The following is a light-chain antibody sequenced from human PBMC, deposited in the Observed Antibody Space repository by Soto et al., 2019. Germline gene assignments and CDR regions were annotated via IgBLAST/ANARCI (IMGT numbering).Light chain of an antibody. CDR1: QSISRN. V-gene: IGKV3D-15*01. CDR2: GAS. Sequence: MVVTQSRAALAVSPGERVAHSCRASQSISRNLAWYQQKPGQAPRLLIYGASTRATGIPARFSGSGSGTDFNLTISSLQSEHFAVYYCQQYYHWPRTFGQGTKVDIK. CDR3: QQYYHWPRT. J-gene: IGKJ1*01.